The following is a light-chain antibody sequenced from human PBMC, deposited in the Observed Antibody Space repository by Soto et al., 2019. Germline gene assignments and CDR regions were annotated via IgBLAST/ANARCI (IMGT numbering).Light chain of an antibody. CDR2: DVS. CDR1: SSDIGSSNY. CDR3: SSYGASSTL. Sequence: QSALTQPASLSGSPGQSITISCTGTSSDIGSSNYVSWYQQHPGKAPKLMIFDVSYPPSGISDRFSGSKSGNTASLTISGLQPEDEADYYCSSYGASSTLFGGGTKLTVL. J-gene: IGLJ3*02. V-gene: IGLV2-14*03.